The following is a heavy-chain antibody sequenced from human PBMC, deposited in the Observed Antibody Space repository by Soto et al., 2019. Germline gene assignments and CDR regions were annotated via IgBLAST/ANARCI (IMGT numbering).Heavy chain of an antibody. CDR3: ARAPTYSSGWYPSYYYFYGMDV. CDR2: ISAYNGNT. Sequence: GASVKVSCKASGYTFTSYGISWVRQAPGQGLEWMGWISAYNGNTNYAQKLQGRVTMTTDTSTSTAYMELRSLRSDDTAVYYCARAPTYSSGWYPSYYYFYGMDVWGQGTAVTVSS. J-gene: IGHJ6*02. D-gene: IGHD6-19*01. CDR1: GYTFTSYG. V-gene: IGHV1-18*04.